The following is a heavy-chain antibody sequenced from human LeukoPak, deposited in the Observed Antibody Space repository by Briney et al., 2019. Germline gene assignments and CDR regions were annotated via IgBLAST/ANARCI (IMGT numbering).Heavy chain of an antibody. CDR2: IYYSGST. V-gene: IGHV4-59*01. CDR1: GGSINTYY. J-gene: IGHJ4*02. D-gene: IGHD3-10*01. CDR3: AGYTSGRFFFDF. Sequence: SETLSLTCSVSGGSINTYYWSWLRQPPGKGLEWIGYIYYSGSTNYNPSLKSRVTMSVDTSKNQISLNLTSVGAADTVVYYCAGYTSGRFFFDFWGQGALVTVSS.